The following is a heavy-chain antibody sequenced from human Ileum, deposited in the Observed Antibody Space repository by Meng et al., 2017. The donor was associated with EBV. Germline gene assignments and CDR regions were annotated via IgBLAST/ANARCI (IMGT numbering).Heavy chain of an antibody. CDR1: GDFVSSNNFH. CDR2: VDDSGA. CDR3: AFYFVGRGGTGS. V-gene: IGHV4-61*03. D-gene: IGHD2-8*02. Sequence: QVQVQESGPGLVKPSETLSRTCSVSGDFVSSNNFHWSWIRQPPGKGLEWIGFVDDSGAKYNPSLNSRVTISIDTARNHFVLTLTSVTAADTAVYYCAFYFVGRGGTGSWGQGTMVTVSA. J-gene: IGHJ5*02.